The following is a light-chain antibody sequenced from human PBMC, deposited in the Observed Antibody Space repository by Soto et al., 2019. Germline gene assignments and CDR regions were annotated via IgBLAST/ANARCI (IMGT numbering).Light chain of an antibody. Sequence: QAVVTQPPSVSGAPGQRVTFSCIGSSSNIGADYDVHWYQQLPGTAPKLLIYSNINRPSGVPDRFSGSKSGNTASLTISGLQAEDEADYYCCSYAGSPRYVFGTGTKVTVL. J-gene: IGLJ1*01. CDR1: SSNIGADYD. V-gene: IGLV1-40*01. CDR2: SNI. CDR3: CSYAGSPRYV.